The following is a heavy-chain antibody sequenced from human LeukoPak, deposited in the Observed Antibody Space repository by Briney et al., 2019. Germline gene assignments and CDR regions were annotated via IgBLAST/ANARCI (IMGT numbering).Heavy chain of an antibody. J-gene: IGHJ4*02. CDR1: GTSISTYY. V-gene: IGHV4-4*07. CDR3: ARDLGYSDF. CDR2: ISITGGT. Sequence: SETLSLTCRVSGTSISTYYWSWVRQPAGKGLEWIGRISITGGTNYNPSLKSRVTMSVDASKNQFSLKLSSVTAADTAVYYCARDLGYSDFWGQGTLVTVSS. D-gene: IGHD3-16*01.